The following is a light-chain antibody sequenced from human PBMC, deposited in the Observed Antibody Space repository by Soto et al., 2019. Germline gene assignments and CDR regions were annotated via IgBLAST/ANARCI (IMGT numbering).Light chain of an antibody. CDR1: GSNIGAGYD. J-gene: IGLJ2*01. CDR3: QSYDSSLSVHVV. CDR2: GNT. Sequence: QSALTQPPSVSGAPGQRVTISRTGSGSNIGAGYDVHWYQQLPGTAPKLLIYGNTNRPSGVPDRFSGSRSGTSASLAITGLQAEDEADYFCQSYDSSLSVHVVFGGGTKLTVL. V-gene: IGLV1-40*01.